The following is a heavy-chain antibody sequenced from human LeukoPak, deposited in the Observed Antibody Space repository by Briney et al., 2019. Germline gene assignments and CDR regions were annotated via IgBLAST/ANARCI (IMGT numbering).Heavy chain of an antibody. CDR3: ARQIWTTVTGYIDY. Sequence: SETLSLTCAVSGYSISSGYYWGWIRQPPGKGLEWFGSIYHSGSTYYNPSLKSRVTISVDTSKNQFSLKLSSVTAADTAVYYCARQIWTTVTGYIDYWGQGTLVTVSS. J-gene: IGHJ4*02. CDR2: IYHSGST. D-gene: IGHD4-17*01. CDR1: GYSISSGYY. V-gene: IGHV4-38-2*01.